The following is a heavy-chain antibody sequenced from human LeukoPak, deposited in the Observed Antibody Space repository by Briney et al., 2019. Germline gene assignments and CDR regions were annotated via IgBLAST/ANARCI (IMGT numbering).Heavy chain of an antibody. V-gene: IGHV1-18*01. CDR2: ISAYNGNT. CDR1: GYTFTSYG. Sequence: GTSVKVSCKASGYTFTSYGISWVRQAPGQGLEWMGWISAYNGNTNYAQKLQGRVTMTRNTSISTAYMELSSLRSEDTAVYYCARAGEYSGYPYDYWGQGTLVTVSS. CDR3: ARAGEYSGYPYDY. D-gene: IGHD5-12*01. J-gene: IGHJ4*02.